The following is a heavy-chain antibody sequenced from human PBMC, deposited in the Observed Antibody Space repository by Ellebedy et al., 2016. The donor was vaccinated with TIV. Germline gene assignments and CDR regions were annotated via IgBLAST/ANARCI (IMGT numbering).Heavy chain of an antibody. CDR1: Y. CDR3: ASPRPYSSNWFDP. Sequence: YMSWVRQPPGKGLEWIGHIYYNGDTYYNPSLKSRLTISVDTSKNQFSLKLNSVTAADTAMYYCASPRPYSSNWFDPWGQGTLVTVSS. J-gene: IGHJ5*02. V-gene: IGHV4-39*01. CDR2: IYYNGDT. D-gene: IGHD3-22*01.